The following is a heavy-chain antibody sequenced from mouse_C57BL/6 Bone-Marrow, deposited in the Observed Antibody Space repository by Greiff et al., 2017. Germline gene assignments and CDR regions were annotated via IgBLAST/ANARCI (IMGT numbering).Heavy chain of an antibody. Sequence: VKVVESGAELVKPGASVKISCKASGYAFSSYWMNWVKQRPGKSLEWIGQIYPGDGDTNYNGKFKGKATLTADKSSSTAYMQLSSLTADDSAVYFCARGPYGGQGTLVTVSA. J-gene: IGHJ3*01. CDR2: IYPGDGDT. CDR1: GYAFSSYW. CDR3: ARGPY. V-gene: IGHV1-80*01.